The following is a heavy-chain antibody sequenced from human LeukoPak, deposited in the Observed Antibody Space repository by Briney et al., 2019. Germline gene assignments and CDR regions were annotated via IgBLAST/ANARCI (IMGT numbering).Heavy chain of an antibody. CDR2: IRHDGSQI. Sequence: PGGSLRLSCAASGFTFSHYAMHWVRQAPGKGLDWVAFIRHDGSQIYYADSVKGRFTISRDNSKNTLYLQMNSLIAEDTAVYYCAKTGFQWGYYFYYMDVWGKGTTVTVSS. J-gene: IGHJ6*03. D-gene: IGHD1-14*01. CDR1: GFTFSHYA. CDR3: AKTGFQWGYYFYYMDV. V-gene: IGHV3-30*02.